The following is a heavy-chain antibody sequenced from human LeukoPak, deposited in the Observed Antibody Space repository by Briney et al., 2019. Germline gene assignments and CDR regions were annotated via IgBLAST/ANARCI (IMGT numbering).Heavy chain of an antibody. J-gene: IGHJ4*02. CDR1: GGSISNSGYY. CDR2: IYYSGST. V-gene: IGHV4-39*01. Sequence: SETLSLTCTVSGGSISNSGYYWGWIRQPPGKGPEWIGTIYYSGSTYYNPSLKSRVTISVDTSKNQFSLQLNSVTPEDTAVYYCARGSLSNFDYWGQGTLVTVSS. CDR3: ARGSLSNFDY.